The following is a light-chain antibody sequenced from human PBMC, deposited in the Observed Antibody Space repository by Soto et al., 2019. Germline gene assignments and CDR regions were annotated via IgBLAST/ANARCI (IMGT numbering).Light chain of an antibody. CDR1: SSDVGGYNY. CDR3: SSYTTTGTPYV. J-gene: IGLJ1*01. Sequence: QSALTQPASVSGSPGQSITISCTGTSSDVGGYNYVSWFQQHPGKAPKLMIFDVSNRPSGVSNRFSGSKSGNTASLTSSGLQAEDEADYYCSSYTTTGTPYVFGTGTKLTVL. V-gene: IGLV2-14*01. CDR2: DVS.